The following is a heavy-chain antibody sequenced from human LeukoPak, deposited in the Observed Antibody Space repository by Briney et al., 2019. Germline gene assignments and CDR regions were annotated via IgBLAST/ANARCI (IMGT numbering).Heavy chain of an antibody. CDR3: ARARGSTIVEIYYYYYMDV. J-gene: IGHJ6*03. D-gene: IGHD2-2*01. CDR2: IYYSGST. Sequence: PSETLSLTCTVSGGSISSYYWSWIRQPPGKGLEWIGYIYYSGSTNYNPSLKSRVTISVDTSKNQFSLKLSSVTAADTAVYYCARARGSTIVEIYYYYYMDVWGKGTTVTVSS. V-gene: IGHV4-59*01. CDR1: GGSISSYY.